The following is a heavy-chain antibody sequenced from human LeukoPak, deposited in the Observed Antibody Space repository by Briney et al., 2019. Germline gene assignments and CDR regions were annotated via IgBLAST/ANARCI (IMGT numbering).Heavy chain of an antibody. J-gene: IGHJ4*02. D-gene: IGHD3-22*01. CDR1: GYTFTAYY. V-gene: IGHV1-2*06. Sequence: ASVKVSCKASGYTFTAYYIHWVRQAPGQGLEWMGRINPNSGGTNYAQKFQGRVTMTRDTSISTAYMELSRLRSDDTAVYYCARVIYDSSGYPLFDYWGQGTLVTVSS. CDR2: INPNSGGT. CDR3: ARVIYDSSGYPLFDY.